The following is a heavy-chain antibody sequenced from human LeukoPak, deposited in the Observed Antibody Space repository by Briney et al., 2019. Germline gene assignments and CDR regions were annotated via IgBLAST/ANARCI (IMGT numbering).Heavy chain of an antibody. Sequence: GGSLRLSCAASGFTFSTYAMSWVRQAPGKGLEWVSGISASGGATYSAESVRGRFTISRDNSKNTLYLQMNSLRVDDTAAYYCATISGSFEYLDYWGQGTLVTVSS. CDR3: ATISGSFEYLDY. CDR2: ISASGGAT. V-gene: IGHV3-23*01. J-gene: IGHJ4*02. D-gene: IGHD1-26*01. CDR1: GFTFSTYA.